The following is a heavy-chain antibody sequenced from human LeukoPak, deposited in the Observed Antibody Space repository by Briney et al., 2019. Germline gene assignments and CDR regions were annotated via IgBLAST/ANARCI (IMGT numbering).Heavy chain of an antibody. V-gene: IGHV3-15*01. Sequence: PGGSLRLSCAASGFTFSNAWMSWVRQAPGKGLEWVGRIKSKTDGGTTDYAAPVKGRFTISRDDSKNKLYLQINSLKTEDIAVYYCTTYPMVYAMNYWGQGTLVTVSS. CDR1: GFTFSNAW. CDR3: TTYPMVYAMNY. J-gene: IGHJ4*02. CDR2: IKSKTDGGTT. D-gene: IGHD2-8*01.